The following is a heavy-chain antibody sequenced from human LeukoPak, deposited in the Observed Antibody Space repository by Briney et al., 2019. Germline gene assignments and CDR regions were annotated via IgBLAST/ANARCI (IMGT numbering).Heavy chain of an antibody. CDR3: ARTRSDGITYYLDY. CDR2: IYSGGST. D-gene: IGHD1-14*01. CDR1: GFTVTSNY. Sequence: GGSLRLSCAASGFTVTSNYMSWVRQTPGKGLEWVSIIYSGGSTYYADSVKGRFTISRNNSKNTLYLQMNSLRPEDTAVYYCARTRSDGITYYLDYWGQGTLVTVSS. J-gene: IGHJ4*02. V-gene: IGHV3-53*04.